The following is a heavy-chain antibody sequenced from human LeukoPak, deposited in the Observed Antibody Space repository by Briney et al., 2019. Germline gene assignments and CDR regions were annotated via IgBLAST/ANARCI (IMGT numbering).Heavy chain of an antibody. Sequence: PGRSLRLSCAASGFTFSSYGMHWVRQAPGKGLEWVSSISSSSSYIYYADSVKGRFTISRDNAKNSLYLQMNSLRAEDTAVYYCASDYYDSSGYYYVADYWGQGTLVTVSS. CDR2: ISSSSSYI. CDR3: ASDYYDSSGYYYVADY. D-gene: IGHD3-22*01. J-gene: IGHJ4*02. CDR1: GFTFSSYG. V-gene: IGHV3-21*01.